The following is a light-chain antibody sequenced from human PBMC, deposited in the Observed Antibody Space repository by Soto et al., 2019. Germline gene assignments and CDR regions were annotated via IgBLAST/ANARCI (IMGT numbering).Light chain of an antibody. CDR1: QSVSSSY. J-gene: IGKJ1*01. Sequence: EIVMTQSPATLSVSPGVRATLPCSASQSVSSSYLVWHQQKPGQAPRLLIYAASSRATGIPDRFSGSGSGTDFTLTISRLEPEDFAVYYCHQYGSSPATFGQGTKVDI. CDR2: AAS. CDR3: HQYGSSPAT. V-gene: IGKV3-20*01.